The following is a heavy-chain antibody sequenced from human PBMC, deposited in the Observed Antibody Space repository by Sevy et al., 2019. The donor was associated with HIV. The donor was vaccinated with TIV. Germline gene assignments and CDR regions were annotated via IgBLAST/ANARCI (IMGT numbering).Heavy chain of an antibody. J-gene: IGHJ4*02. V-gene: IGHV4-39*01. CDR1: GGSISSSSYY. D-gene: IGHD6-19*01. CDR3: ARQEAVAGTNPDY. CDR2: IYYSGST. Sequence: SETLSLTCTVSGGSISSSSYYWGWIRQPPGKGLEWIGSIYYSGSTYYNPSLKSRITTSVDTSKNQFSRKLSSVTAADTAVYYCARQEAVAGTNPDYWGQGTLVTVSS.